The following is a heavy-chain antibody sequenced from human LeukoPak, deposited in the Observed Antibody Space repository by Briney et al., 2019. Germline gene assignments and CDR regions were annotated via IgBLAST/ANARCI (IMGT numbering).Heavy chain of an antibody. D-gene: IGHD6-19*01. CDR2: IRSKANSYAT. CDR1: GFTFSGSA. V-gene: IGHV3-73*01. J-gene: IGHJ4*02. Sequence: PGGSLRLSCAASGFTFSGSAMHWVRQASGKGLEWVGRIRSKANSYATAYAASVKGRFTISRDDSKNTAYLQMNSLKTEDTAVYYCTRLTAGSIAEAGPFDFDYWGQGTLVTVSS. CDR3: TRLTAGSIAEAGPFDFDY.